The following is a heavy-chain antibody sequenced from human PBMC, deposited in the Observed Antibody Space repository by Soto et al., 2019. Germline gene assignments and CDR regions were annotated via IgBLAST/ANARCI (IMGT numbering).Heavy chain of an antibody. CDR3: AKLPDYYYYMDV. CDR1: GFTFSSYA. Sequence: GGSLRLSCAASGFTFSSYAMSWVRQAPGKGLEWVSGISGSGGSTYYADSVKGRFTISRNNSKNTLYLQMNSLRAEDTAVYYCAKLPDYYYYMDVWGKGTTGTVSS. V-gene: IGHV3-23*01. J-gene: IGHJ6*03. CDR2: ISGSGGST.